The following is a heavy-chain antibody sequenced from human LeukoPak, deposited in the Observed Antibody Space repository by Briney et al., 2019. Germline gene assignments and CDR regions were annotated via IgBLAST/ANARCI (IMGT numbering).Heavy chain of an antibody. V-gene: IGHV4-34*01. CDR3: ARGEYDYAWGSYSPNAFAM. CDR2: INHSGST. CDR1: GGSFSGYY. J-gene: IGHJ3*02. Sequence: PSETLSLTCAVYGGSFSGYYWSWIRQPPGKGLEWIGEINHSGSTNYNPSLKSRVTISVDTSKNQFSRKLSSVTAADTALYYCARGEYDYAWGSYSPNAFAMWGQGTMVTVSS. D-gene: IGHD3-16*01.